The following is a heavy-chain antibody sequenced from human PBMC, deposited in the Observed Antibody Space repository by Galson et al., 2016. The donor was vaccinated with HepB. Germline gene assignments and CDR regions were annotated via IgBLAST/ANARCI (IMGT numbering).Heavy chain of an antibody. V-gene: IGHV1-69*13. CDR1: GGTFSNYA. Sequence: SVKVSCKASGGTFSNYAISWVRQAPGQGFEWMGGIIPIFGTANYAQKFQGRVTITADESTSTAYMELSSLRSEDTAVYYCAQPRTTVTTLYYYYGMGVWGQGTTVTVSS. CDR3: AQPRTTVTTLYYYYGMGV. D-gene: IGHD4-17*01. J-gene: IGHJ6*02. CDR2: IIPIFGTA.